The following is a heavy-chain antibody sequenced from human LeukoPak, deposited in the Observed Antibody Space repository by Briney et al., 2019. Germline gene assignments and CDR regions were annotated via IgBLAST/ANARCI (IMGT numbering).Heavy chain of an antibody. V-gene: IGHV4-59*01. CDR2: IYYSGST. Sequence: SETLSLTCTVSGGSISSYYRSWIRQPPGKGLEWIGYIYYSGSTNYNPSLKSRITISVDTSKNQFSLKLSSVTAADTAVYYCARRQYSSLTFDYWGQGTLVTVSS. J-gene: IGHJ4*02. CDR1: GGSISSYY. CDR3: ARRQYSSLTFDY. D-gene: IGHD6-6*01.